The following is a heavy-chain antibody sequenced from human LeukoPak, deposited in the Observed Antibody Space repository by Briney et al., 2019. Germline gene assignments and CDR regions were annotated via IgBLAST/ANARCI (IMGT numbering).Heavy chain of an antibody. CDR1: GGSIRSYS. V-gene: IGHV4-4*07. CDR3: ARQAVQLGWPIDY. J-gene: IGHJ4*02. CDR2: IFTSGNT. Sequence: SETLSLTCTVSGGSIRSYSWSWIRQPAGKGLEWIGHIFTSGNTNYNPSLKSRVTMSVDTSKNQFSLKLSSVTAADTAVYYCARQAVQLGWPIDYWGQGTLVTVSS. D-gene: IGHD1-1*01.